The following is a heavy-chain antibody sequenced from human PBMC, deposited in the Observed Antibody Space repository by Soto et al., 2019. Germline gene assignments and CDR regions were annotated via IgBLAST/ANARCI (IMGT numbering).Heavy chain of an antibody. V-gene: IGHV3-30*18. D-gene: IGHD3-22*01. CDR3: AKAGYYYDSSGYFDY. CDR1: GFTFSSYG. Sequence: GGSLRLSCAASGFTFSSYGMHWVRQAPGKGLEWVAVISYDGSNKYYADSVKGRFTISRDNSKNTLYLQMNSLRAEDTAVYYCAKAGYYYDSSGYFDYWGQGTLVTLSS. J-gene: IGHJ4*02. CDR2: ISYDGSNK.